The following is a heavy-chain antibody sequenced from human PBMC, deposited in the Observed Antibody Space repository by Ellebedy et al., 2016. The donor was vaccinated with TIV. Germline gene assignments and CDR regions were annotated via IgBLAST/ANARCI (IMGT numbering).Heavy chain of an antibody. CDR3: ANGGPNLPSDY. CDR1: GGSISSSNW. Sequence: SETLSLXXAVSGGSISSSNWWSWVRQPPGKGLEWIGEIYHSGSTNYNPSLKSRVTISVDKSKNQFSLKLSSVTAADTAVYYCANGGPNLPSDYWGQGTLVTVSS. J-gene: IGHJ4*02. V-gene: IGHV4-4*02. CDR2: IYHSGST. D-gene: IGHD1-14*01.